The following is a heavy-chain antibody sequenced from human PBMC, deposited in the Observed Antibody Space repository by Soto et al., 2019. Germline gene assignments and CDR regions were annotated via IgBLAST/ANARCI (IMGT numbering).Heavy chain of an antibody. Sequence: SETLSLTCTVSGASISDSSYFWGWIRQPPGKGLECIGSIYYSGITHYNPSLKSRVTISVDTSKNQFSLKLSSVTAADTAVYYCARHRKYYDILTGYYIPSHMDVWGQGTTVTVSS. D-gene: IGHD3-9*01. CDR2: IYYSGIT. CDR3: ARHRKYYDILTGYYIPSHMDV. J-gene: IGHJ6*02. CDR1: GASISDSSYF. V-gene: IGHV4-39*01.